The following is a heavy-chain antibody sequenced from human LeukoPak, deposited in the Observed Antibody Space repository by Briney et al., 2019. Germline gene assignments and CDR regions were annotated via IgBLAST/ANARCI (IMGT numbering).Heavy chain of an antibody. CDR3: ARIKIVEEVVNPWSWGPKKKTLLTPSAY. Sequence: ASVNVSCKASGYTFVKHGISWVRQAPGQGLEWMGWINANTGNTDYAQNFQGRITMTTNPSTSTAYLALRSLTSDDTAVYYCARIKIVEEVVNPWSWGPKKKTLLTPSAYWGQGTLVTVSS. J-gene: IGHJ4*02. CDR1: GYTFVKHG. D-gene: IGHD2-21*01. CDR2: INANTGNT. V-gene: IGHV1-18*01.